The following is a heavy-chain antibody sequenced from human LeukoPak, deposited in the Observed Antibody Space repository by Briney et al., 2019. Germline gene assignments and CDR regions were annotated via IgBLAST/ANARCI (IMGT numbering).Heavy chain of an antibody. CDR1: GGSISSYY. Sequence: SETPSLTCTVSGGSISSYYWSWIRQPPGKGLEWIGYIYYSGSTNYNPSLKSRVTISVDTSKNQFSLKLSSVTAADTAVYYCARSTGQWLDVWGQGTMVTVSS. J-gene: IGHJ3*01. V-gene: IGHV4-59*01. CDR2: IYYSGST. D-gene: IGHD6-19*01. CDR3: ARSTGQWLDV.